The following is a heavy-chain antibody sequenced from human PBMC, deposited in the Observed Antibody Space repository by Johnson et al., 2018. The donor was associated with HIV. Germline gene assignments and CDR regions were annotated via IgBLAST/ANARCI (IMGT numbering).Heavy chain of an antibody. CDR1: GFTFDYYG. CDR3: ARDPSTAAADSKDAFDI. Sequence: VQLVESGGGVVRPGGSLRLSCAASGFTFDYYGMSWVRQAPGKGLEWISGINWNGDSPGYADSVKGRFTISRDNAKNSLYLQMNTLRVGDTAVYYCARDPSTAAADSKDAFDIWGQGTMVTVSS. V-gene: IGHV3-20*04. J-gene: IGHJ3*02. D-gene: IGHD6-13*01. CDR2: INWNGDSP.